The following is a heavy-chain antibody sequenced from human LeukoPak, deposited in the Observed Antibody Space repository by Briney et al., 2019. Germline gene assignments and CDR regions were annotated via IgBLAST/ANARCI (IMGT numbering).Heavy chain of an antibody. CDR3: ARGPYYYDSSGYYSNWFDP. Sequence: PSETLSLTCAVYGGSFSDYYWSWIRQPPGKGLEWIGEINHSGSTNYNPPLKSRVTISVDTSKNQFSLKLSSGTAADTAVYYCARGPYYYDSSGYYSNWFDPWGQGTLVTVSS. J-gene: IGHJ5*02. V-gene: IGHV4-34*01. CDR2: INHSGST. CDR1: GGSFSDYY. D-gene: IGHD3-22*01.